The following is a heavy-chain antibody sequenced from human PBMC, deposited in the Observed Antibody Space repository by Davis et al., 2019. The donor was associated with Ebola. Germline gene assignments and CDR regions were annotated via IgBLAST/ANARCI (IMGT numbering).Heavy chain of an antibody. CDR3: ARATYDYVWGSYRYTGWFDP. D-gene: IGHD3-16*02. CDR1: GGSISSYY. CDR2: IYYSGST. Sequence: PSETLSLTCTVSGGSISSYYWSWIRQPPGKGLEWIGYIYYSGSTNYNPSLKSRVTISVDTSKNQFSLQLNSVTPEDTAVYYCARATYDYVWGSYRYTGWFDPWGQGTLVTVSS. V-gene: IGHV4-59*12. J-gene: IGHJ5*02.